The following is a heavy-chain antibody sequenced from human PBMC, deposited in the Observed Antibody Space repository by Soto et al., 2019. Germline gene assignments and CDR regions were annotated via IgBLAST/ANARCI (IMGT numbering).Heavy chain of an antibody. Sequence: SETLSLTCIVSGGSISSSNYYWGWIRQPPGKGLEWIGTTYYSESTHYNPSLKSRVTISVDTSKNQFSLKLSSVTAADTAVYYCARHVGYHYYMDVWGKGTTVTVSS. CDR1: GGSISSSNYY. J-gene: IGHJ6*03. D-gene: IGHD1-26*01. V-gene: IGHV4-39*01. CDR3: ARHVGYHYYMDV. CDR2: TYYSEST.